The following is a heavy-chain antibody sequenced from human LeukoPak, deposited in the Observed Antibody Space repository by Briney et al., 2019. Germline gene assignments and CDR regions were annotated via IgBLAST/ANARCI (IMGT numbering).Heavy chain of an antibody. CDR2: IGASGGPT. Sequence: GGSPRLSCAASGFTFSSYAMSWVRQAPEKGLEWVSAIGASGGPTFYSDSVRGRFTISRDNSKNTLYLQLNSLRAEDTAVYYCATLARFSGSYHGVDYWGQGTLVTVSS. CDR3: ATLARFSGSYHGVDY. CDR1: GFTFSSYA. J-gene: IGHJ4*02. V-gene: IGHV3-23*01. D-gene: IGHD1-26*01.